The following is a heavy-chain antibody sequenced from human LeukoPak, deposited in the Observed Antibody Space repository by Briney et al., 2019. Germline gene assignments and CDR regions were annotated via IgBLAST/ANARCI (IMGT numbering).Heavy chain of an antibody. J-gene: IGHJ4*02. Sequence: GGSLTLSWIASGVGFRSYAMSWVRQAPPRGLEWVSSLRGDGETFYADSVKGRFTLSRDNSRNTVYLHLSNLRVEDTAVYYCAKASWVSSADAVLWGQGTVVTVS. V-gene: IGHV3-23*01. CDR1: GVGFRSYA. CDR2: LRGDGET. D-gene: IGHD2-8*01. CDR3: AKASWVSSADAVL.